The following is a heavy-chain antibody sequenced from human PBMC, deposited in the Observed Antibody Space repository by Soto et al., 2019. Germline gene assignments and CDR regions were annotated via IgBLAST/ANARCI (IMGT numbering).Heavy chain of an antibody. V-gene: IGHV1-46*01. CDR2: INPSGGST. CDR1: GYTFTGYY. D-gene: IGHD6-25*01. J-gene: IGHJ6*02. CDR3: ARVNTAATTPYGMDV. Sequence: GASVKVSCKASGYTFTGYYMHWVRQAPGQGLGWMGIINPSGGSTSYAQKFQGRVTMTRDTSTSTVYMELSSLRSEDTAVYYCARVNTAATTPYGMDVWGQGTTVTVSS.